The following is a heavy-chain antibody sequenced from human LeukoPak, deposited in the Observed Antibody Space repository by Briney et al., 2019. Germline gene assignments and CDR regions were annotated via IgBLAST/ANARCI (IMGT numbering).Heavy chain of an antibody. CDR2: IYYSGST. D-gene: IGHD3-22*01. V-gene: IGHV4-59*01. J-gene: IGHJ6*03. Sequence: SETLSLTCTVSGGSISSYYWSWIRQPPGKGLEWIGYIYYSGSTNYNPSLKSRVTISVDTSKNQFSLKLSSVTAADTAVHYCARDDYDPYYYYMDVWGKGTTVTVSS. CDR1: GGSISSYY. CDR3: ARDDYDPYYYYMDV.